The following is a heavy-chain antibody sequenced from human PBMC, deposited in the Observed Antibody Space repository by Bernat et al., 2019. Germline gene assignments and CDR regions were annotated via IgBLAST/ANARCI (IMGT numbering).Heavy chain of an antibody. CDR2: IDSGGRA. CDR1: GFIVSNTY. Sequence: EVQLVESGGGLIQPGGSLRLSCAASGFIVSNTYMSWVRQAPGKGPECVSVIDSGGRAYYADSVRGRFTISGDSSTNTLYLQMSSLRAEDTAVYYCARLGYYEVLTDYRGGMDVWGQGTTVTGSS. D-gene: IGHD3-9*01. V-gene: IGHV3-53*01. J-gene: IGHJ6*02. CDR3: ARLGYYEVLTDYRGGMDV.